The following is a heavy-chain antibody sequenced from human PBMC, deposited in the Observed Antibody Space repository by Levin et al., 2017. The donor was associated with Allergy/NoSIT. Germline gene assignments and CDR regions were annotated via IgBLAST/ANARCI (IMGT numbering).Heavy chain of an antibody. V-gene: IGHV3-48*01. CDR2: ISSGSSTI. J-gene: IGHJ6*02. CDR3: ARDLMIVGETLVYYWYAMDV. CDR1: GFNFNNYG. D-gene: IGHD1-26*01. Sequence: PGGSLRLSCAASGFNFNNYGMNWVRQAPGKGLEWLSFISSGSSTIFYADSVKGRFTISRDNARNTLFLQINSLRADDTAVYFCARDLMIVGETLVYYWYAMDVWGPGTTVTVSS.